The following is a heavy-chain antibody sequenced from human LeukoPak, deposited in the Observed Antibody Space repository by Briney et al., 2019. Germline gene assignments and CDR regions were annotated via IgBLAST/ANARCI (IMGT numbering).Heavy chain of an antibody. J-gene: IGHJ6*03. V-gene: IGHV1-2*02. D-gene: IGHD2-15*01. Sequence: ASVKVSCKASRYTFTGYYMHWVRQAPGQGLEWMGWINPNSGGTNYAQKFQGRVTMTRDTSISTAYMELSRLRSDDTAVYFCARDLGRPGSNYYYYMDVWGKGTTVTVSS. CDR2: INPNSGGT. CDR1: RYTFTGYY. CDR3: ARDLGRPGSNYYYYMDV.